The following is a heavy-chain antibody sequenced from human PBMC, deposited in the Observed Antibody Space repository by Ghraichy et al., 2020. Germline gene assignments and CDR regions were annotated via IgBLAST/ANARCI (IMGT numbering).Heavy chain of an antibody. V-gene: IGHV3-23*01. Sequence: GGSLRLSCVASGFTFSSYAMSWVRQAPGKGLEWVSAISGSGGSTYYADSVKGRFTISRDNSKNTLYLQMNSLRAEDTAVYYCAKDSDYDSSDRIDYWGQGTLVTVSS. D-gene: IGHD3-22*01. CDR2: ISGSGGST. J-gene: IGHJ4*02. CDR3: AKDSDYDSSDRIDY. CDR1: GFTFSSYA.